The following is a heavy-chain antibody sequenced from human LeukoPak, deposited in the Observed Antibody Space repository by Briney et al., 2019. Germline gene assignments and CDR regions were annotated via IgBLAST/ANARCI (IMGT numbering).Heavy chain of an antibody. CDR2: IIPISGTA. Sequence: SVKVSCKASGGTFISYAISWVRQAPGQGLEWMGGIIPISGTANYAQKFQGRVTITADESTRTAYMELSSLRSEDTAVYYCARGSWGPYCSSTSCYGWDYYYYYMDVWGKGTTVTVSS. J-gene: IGHJ6*03. V-gene: IGHV1-69*01. CDR3: ARGSWGPYCSSTSCYGWDYYYYYMDV. CDR1: GGTFISYA. D-gene: IGHD2-2*01.